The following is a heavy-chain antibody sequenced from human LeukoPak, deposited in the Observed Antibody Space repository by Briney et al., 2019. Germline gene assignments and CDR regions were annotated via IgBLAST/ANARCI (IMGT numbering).Heavy chain of an antibody. V-gene: IGHV5-51*01. CDR3: ARHGDIAAATFEY. J-gene: IGHJ4*02. CDR2: IYPGDSDT. CDR1: GYRFTNYW. D-gene: IGHD6-13*01. Sequence: GESLRISCKGSGYRFTNYWIGWVRQMHGKGLEWLGIIYPGDSDTRYSPSFQGQVTISADKSISTAYLQWSSLKASDTAMYYCARHGDIAAATFEYWGQGNLVTVSS.